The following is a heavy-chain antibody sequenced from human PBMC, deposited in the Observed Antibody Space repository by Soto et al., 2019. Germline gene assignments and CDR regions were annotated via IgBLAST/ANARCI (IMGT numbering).Heavy chain of an antibody. CDR3: ARLLQQLPYYYYGMDV. CDR1: GYSFTSYW. D-gene: IGHD6-13*01. CDR2: IYPGDSDT. J-gene: IGHJ6*02. Sequence: PGESLKISCKGSGYSFTSYWIGWVRQMPGKGLEWMGIIYPGDSDTRYSPSFQGQVTISADKSISTAYLQWSSLKASDTAMYYCARLLQQLPYYYYGMDVWGQGTTVTVSS. V-gene: IGHV5-51*01.